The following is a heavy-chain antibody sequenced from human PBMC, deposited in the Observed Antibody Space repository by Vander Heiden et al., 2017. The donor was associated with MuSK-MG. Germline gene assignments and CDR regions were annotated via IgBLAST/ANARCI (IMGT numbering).Heavy chain of an antibody. CDR3: TTDPWDRYFDWLLLFDY. CDR1: GFTFSNAW. J-gene: IGHJ4*02. D-gene: IGHD3-9*01. CDR2: IKSKTDGGTT. V-gene: IGHV3-15*01. Sequence: EVQLVESGGGLVKPGGSLRLSCAASGFTFSNAWMSWVRQAPGKGLEWVGRIKSKTDGGTTDYAAPVKGRFTISRDDSKNTLYLQMNSLKTEDTAVYYCTTDPWDRYFDWLLLFDYWGQGTLVTVSS.